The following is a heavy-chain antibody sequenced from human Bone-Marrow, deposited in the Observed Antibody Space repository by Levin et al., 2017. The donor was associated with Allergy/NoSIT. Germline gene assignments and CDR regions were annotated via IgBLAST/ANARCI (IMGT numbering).Heavy chain of an antibody. D-gene: IGHD6-6*01. Sequence: KISCKASGGTFSSYAISWVRQAPGQGLEWMGGIIPIFGTANYAQKFQGRVTITADKSTSTAYMELSSLRSEDTAVYYCARDRGGIAARPYTFIYWGQGTLVTVSS. CDR1: GGTFSSYA. J-gene: IGHJ4*02. V-gene: IGHV1-69*06. CDR2: IIPIFGTA. CDR3: ARDRGGIAARPYTFIY.